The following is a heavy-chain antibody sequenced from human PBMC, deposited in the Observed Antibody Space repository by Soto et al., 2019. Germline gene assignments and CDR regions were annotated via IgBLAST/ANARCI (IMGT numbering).Heavy chain of an antibody. CDR2: IIPIFGTA. V-gene: IGHV1-69*01. CDR3: ERATYYDFWSGYSGWFDP. Sequence: QVQLVQSGAEVKKPGSSVKVSCKASGGTFSSYAISWVRQAPGPGLEWMGGIIPIFGTANYAQKFQGRVTITADEGTSTAYMELSSLRSEDTAVYYCERATYYDFWSGYSGWFDPWGQGTLVTVSS. CDR1: GGTFSSYA. J-gene: IGHJ5*02. D-gene: IGHD3-3*01.